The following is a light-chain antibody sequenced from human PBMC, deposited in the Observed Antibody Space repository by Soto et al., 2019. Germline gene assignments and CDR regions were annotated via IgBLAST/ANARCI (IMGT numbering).Light chain of an antibody. CDR1: QSVSGS. CDR2: DTS. CDR3: HLRSNWWT. Sequence: PGDRATLSCTASQSVSGSLAWYQQKPGQVPRVVIYDTSTRATGIPARFSGSGSGTDFTLTISSLEPEDFAVYYCHLRSNWWTFGQGTKVDIK. J-gene: IGKJ1*01. V-gene: IGKV3-11*01.